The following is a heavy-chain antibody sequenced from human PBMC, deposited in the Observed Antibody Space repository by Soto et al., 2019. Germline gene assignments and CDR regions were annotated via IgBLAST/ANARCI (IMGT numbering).Heavy chain of an antibody. CDR1: GGSFSGYY. Sequence: SETLSLTCAVYGGSFSGYYWSWIRQPPGKGLEWIGEINHSGSTNYNPSLKSRVTISVDTSKNQFSLKLSSVTAADTAVYYCARGRAPDIVGFSHPYDYWGQGTLVTVSS. D-gene: IGHD2-15*01. V-gene: IGHV4-34*01. J-gene: IGHJ4*02. CDR3: ARGRAPDIVGFSHPYDY. CDR2: INHSGST.